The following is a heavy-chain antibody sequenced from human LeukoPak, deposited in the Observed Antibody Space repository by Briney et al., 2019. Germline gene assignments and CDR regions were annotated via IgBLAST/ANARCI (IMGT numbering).Heavy chain of an antibody. J-gene: IGHJ6*03. CDR1: GYTFTSYG. V-gene: IGHV1-18*01. Sequence: EASVKVSCKASGYTFTSYGISWVRQAPGQGLEWMGWISSNNGNTNYAQKLQGRVTMTTDTSTSTAYMELRSLRSDDTAVYYCAKGYSYDFGHNVGDYYYYMDVWGKGTTVTVSS. D-gene: IGHD5-18*01. CDR3: AKGYSYDFGHNVGDYYYYMDV. CDR2: ISSNNGNT.